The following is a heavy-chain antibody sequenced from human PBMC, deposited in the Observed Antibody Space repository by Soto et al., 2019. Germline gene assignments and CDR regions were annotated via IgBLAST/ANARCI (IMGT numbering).Heavy chain of an antibody. Sequence: QVQLVESGGGVVQPGRSLRLSCAASGFTFSSYGMHWVRQAPGKGLEWVAVIWYDGSNKYYADSVKGRFTISRDNSKNTLYLQMNRLRAEDTAVYYCARDGHRRLVGGAFDIWGQGTMVTVSS. CDR2: IWYDGSNK. J-gene: IGHJ3*02. V-gene: IGHV3-33*01. CDR3: ARDGHRRLVGGAFDI. D-gene: IGHD2-15*01. CDR1: GFTFSSYG.